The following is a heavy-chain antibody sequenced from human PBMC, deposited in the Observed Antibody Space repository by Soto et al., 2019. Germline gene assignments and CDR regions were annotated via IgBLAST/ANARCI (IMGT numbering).Heavy chain of an antibody. CDR2: INTGNGNT. Sequence: ASVKVSCKASGYTFTSYTMHWVRQAPGQRLEWMGWINTGNGNTKYSEKFQDRVTIIRDTSASTAYMELSSLRSEDTAVYYCTRHPINNLRYFFSREYGMDVWGQGTTVTVSS. CDR1: GYTFTSYT. V-gene: IGHV1-3*04. J-gene: IGHJ6*02. D-gene: IGHD3-9*01. CDR3: TRHPINNLRYFFSREYGMDV.